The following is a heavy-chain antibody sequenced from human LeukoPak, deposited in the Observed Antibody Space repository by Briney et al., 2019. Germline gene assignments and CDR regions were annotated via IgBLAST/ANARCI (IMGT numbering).Heavy chain of an antibody. J-gene: IGHJ6*02. Sequence: PSETLSLTRLVSVGFISSYYWSWIRQPPGKGLEWIGYIYYSGSTYYNPSLKSRVTISVDASKNQFTVKLSSVTAADTAVYYCARESGSSGYYGMDVWGQGTTDTVCS. D-gene: IGHD1-26*01. CDR2: IYYSGST. V-gene: IGHV4-59*01. CDR3: ARESGSSGYYGMDV. CDR1: VGFISSYY.